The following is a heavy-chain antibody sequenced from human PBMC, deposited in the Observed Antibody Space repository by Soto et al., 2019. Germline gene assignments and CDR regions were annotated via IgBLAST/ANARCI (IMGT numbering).Heavy chain of an antibody. J-gene: IGHJ4*02. D-gene: IGHD5-12*01. Sequence: QVQLQVSGPGLVKPSATLSLSCTVSTGSTNSFYWSWIRQPPGKGLQWLGYFFYTGSTNHNPSLKSRVTISLHMYSKQFALRLSSVTAADTAMYYCARSRDGYNLTPIDQWGQGLLVTVSS. V-gene: IGHV4-59*01. CDR3: ARSRDGYNLTPIDQ. CDR2: FFYTGST. CDR1: TGSTNSFY.